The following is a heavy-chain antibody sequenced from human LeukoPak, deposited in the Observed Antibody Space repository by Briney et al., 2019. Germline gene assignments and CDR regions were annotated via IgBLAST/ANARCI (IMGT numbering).Heavy chain of an antibody. CDR2: ISGSGGST. J-gene: IGHJ3*02. D-gene: IGHD2-21*02. CDR3: ARSCGGDCYGGDAFDI. V-gene: IGHV3-23*01. Sequence: GGSLRLSCAASGFTFSSYAMSWVRQAPGKGLEWVSAISGSGGSTYYADSVKGRFTISRDNSKNTLYLQMNSLRAEDTAVYYCARSCGGDCYGGDAFDIWGQGTMVTVSS. CDR1: GFTFSSYA.